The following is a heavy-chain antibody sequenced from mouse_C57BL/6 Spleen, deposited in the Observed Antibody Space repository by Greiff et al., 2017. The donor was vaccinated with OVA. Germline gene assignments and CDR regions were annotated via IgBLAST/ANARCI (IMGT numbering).Heavy chain of an antibody. J-gene: IGHJ4*01. CDR2: INPYNGDT. Sequence: VQLQQSGPELVKPGDSVKISCKASGYSFTGYFMNWVMQSHGKSLEWIGRINPYNGDTFYNQKFKSKATLTVDKPSSTAYMQLSSLTSEDSAVYYCARSGDYDAMDYWGQGTSVTVSS. D-gene: IGHD1-1*02. CDR1: GYSFTGYF. CDR3: ARSGDYDAMDY. V-gene: IGHV1-20*01.